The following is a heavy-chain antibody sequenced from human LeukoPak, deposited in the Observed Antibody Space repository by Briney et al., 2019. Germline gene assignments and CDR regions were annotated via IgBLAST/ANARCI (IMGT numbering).Heavy chain of an antibody. D-gene: IGHD6-6*01. CDR2: INHSGST. CDR3: ARTPRIAAHDYYYYYYYMDV. Sequence: SETLSLTCAVYGGSFSGYYWSWIRQPPGKGLEWIGEINHSGSTNYNPSLKSRVTISVDTSKTQFSLKLSSVTAADTAVYYCARTPRIAAHDYYYYYYYMDVWGKGTTVTVSS. J-gene: IGHJ6*03. V-gene: IGHV4-34*01. CDR1: GGSFSGYY.